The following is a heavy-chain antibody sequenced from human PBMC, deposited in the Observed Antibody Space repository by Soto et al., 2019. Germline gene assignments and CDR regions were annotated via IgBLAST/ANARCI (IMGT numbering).Heavy chain of an antibody. CDR1: GYTFTXYG. V-gene: IGHV1-18*01. CDR3: ARDQAYYGSGSYYAGRYYYMAV. J-gene: IGHJ6*03. D-gene: IGHD3-10*01. CDR2: ISAYNGNT. Sequence: ASVKVSCKASGYTFTXYGICWVRHAPGQGLEWMGWISAYNGNTNYAQKLQGRVTMTTDTSTSTAYMELRSLRSDDTAVYYCARDQAYYGSGSYYAGRYYYMAVWGKGTTVTVSS.